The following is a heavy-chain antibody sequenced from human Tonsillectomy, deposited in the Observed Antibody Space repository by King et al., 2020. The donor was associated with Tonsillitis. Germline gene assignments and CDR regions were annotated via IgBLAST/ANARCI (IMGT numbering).Heavy chain of an antibody. CDR1: GFTFGSYA. V-gene: IGHV3-23*04. CDR2: INGRGGST. D-gene: IGHD3-3*01. J-gene: IGHJ4*02. CDR3: AKDSGDFWSDYSHYYFDY. Sequence: VQLVESGGGLVQPGGSLRLSCAASGFTFGSYAMTWVRQAPGKGLEWVSTINGRGGSTYYADSVKGRFTISRDNSKNTLYLQMNSLRAEDTAVYYCAKDSGDFWSDYSHYYFDYWGQGTLVTVSS.